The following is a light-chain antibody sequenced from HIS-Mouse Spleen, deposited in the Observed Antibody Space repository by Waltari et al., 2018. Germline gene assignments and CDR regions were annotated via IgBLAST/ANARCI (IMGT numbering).Light chain of an antibody. CDR2: AAS. CDR3: QQYYSIPGT. J-gene: IGKJ1*01. V-gene: IGKV1D-8*02. CDR1: QGISSY. Sequence: AIWMTQSPSLLSASIGDRVTISCRTSQGISSYLAWYQQKPGKAPELLIYAASTLQSGVPSRFSGSGSGTDFTLTISCLQSEDFATYYCQQYYSIPGTFGQGTKVEIK.